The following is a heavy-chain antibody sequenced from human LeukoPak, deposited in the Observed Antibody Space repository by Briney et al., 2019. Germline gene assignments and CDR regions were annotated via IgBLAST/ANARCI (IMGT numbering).Heavy chain of an antibody. D-gene: IGHD4-23*01. Sequence: PSETLSLTCAVYGGSFSGYYWSWIRQPPGKGLEWIGEINHSGSTNYNPSLKSRVTISVDTSKNQFSLKLSSVTAADTAVYYCARAATVVTLDCWGQGTLVTVSS. CDR2: INHSGST. V-gene: IGHV4-34*01. CDR3: ARAATVVTLDC. J-gene: IGHJ4*02. CDR1: GGSFSGYY.